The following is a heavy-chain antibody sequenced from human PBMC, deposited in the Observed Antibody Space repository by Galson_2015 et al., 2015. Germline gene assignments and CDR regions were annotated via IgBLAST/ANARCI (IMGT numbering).Heavy chain of an antibody. V-gene: IGHV3-30*18. D-gene: IGHD2-15*01. CDR3: AKNPARYCSGGSCPGVGDY. J-gene: IGHJ4*02. CDR1: GFTLSSYG. Sequence: SLRLSCAASGFTLSSYGMHWVRQAPGKGLEWVAVISYDGSNKYYADSVKGRFTISRDNSKNTLYLQMNSLRAEDTAVYYCAKNPARYCSGGSCPGVGDYWGQGTLVTVSS. CDR2: ISYDGSNK.